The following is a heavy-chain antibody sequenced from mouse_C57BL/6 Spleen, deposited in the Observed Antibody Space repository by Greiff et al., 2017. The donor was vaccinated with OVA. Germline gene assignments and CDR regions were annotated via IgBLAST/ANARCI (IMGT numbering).Heavy chain of an antibody. CDR2: ISGGGGNT. V-gene: IGHV5-9*01. CDR1: GFTFSSYT. Sequence: EVMLVESGGGLVKPGGSLKLSCAASGFTFSSYTMSWVRQTPEKRLEWVATISGGGGNTYYPDSVKGRFTISRDNAKNTLYLQMSSLRSEDTALYYCARHEDYGSSPWFAYWGQGTLVTVSA. D-gene: IGHD1-1*01. CDR3: ARHEDYGSSPWFAY. J-gene: IGHJ3*01.